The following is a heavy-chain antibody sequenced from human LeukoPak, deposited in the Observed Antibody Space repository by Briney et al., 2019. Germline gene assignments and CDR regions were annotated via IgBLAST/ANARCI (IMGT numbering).Heavy chain of an antibody. V-gene: IGHV3-48*01. CDR3: ARVSGDQGMKYYYMDD. CDR1: GFTFSSYN. D-gene: IGHD4-17*01. J-gene: IGHJ6*03. CDR2: ISTSSSTI. Sequence: GGSLRLSCAAFGFTFSSYNMNWVRQAPGKGLEWVSYISTSSSTIYYADSVKGRFTVSRDNADNSLCLQVDSLRAEDTAVYYCARVSGDQGMKYYYMDDWGKGTTVTVSS.